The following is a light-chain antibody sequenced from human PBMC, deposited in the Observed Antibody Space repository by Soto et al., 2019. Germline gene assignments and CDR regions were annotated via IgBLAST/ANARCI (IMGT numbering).Light chain of an antibody. CDR3: QHYNELPLT. V-gene: IGKV3-15*01. CDR1: QSVSSN. Sequence: EIVMTQSPATLSVSPGERATLSCRASQSVSSNLAWYQQKPGQAPRLLIYGASTRATGIPARFSGSGSGTDFTLTISSLQSEDFAVYYCQHYNELPLTFGGGTKVDIK. J-gene: IGKJ4*01. CDR2: GAS.